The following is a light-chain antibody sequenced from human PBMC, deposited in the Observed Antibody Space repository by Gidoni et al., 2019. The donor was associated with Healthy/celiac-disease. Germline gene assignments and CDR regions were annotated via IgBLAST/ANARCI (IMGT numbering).Light chain of an antibody. CDR1: QSLSSY. J-gene: IGKJ1*01. V-gene: IGKV1-39*01. CDR3: QQSYSTLWT. CDR2: AAS. Sequence: DIQMTHSPSSLSASVGDRVTITCRASQSLSSYLHWYQQKPRKAPKLLIYAASSLQSGVPSRFSGSGAGTDFTLTISSLQPEDFATYYCQQSYSTLWTFGQGTKVEIK.